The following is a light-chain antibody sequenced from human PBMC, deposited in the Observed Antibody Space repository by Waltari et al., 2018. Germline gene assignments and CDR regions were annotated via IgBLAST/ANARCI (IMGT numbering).Light chain of an antibody. J-gene: IGLJ3*02. CDR1: SSDIGDYEY. Sequence: QSALTQPRSVSGSPGQSVTISCTGTSSDIGDYEYVSWYQQHPGKAPKLMIYDVTKRPSGVPDRFSGSKSGNTASLTISGLQAEDEADYYCCSYAGTYSPDWVFGGGTKLTVL. V-gene: IGLV2-11*01. CDR3: CSYAGTYSPDWV. CDR2: DVT.